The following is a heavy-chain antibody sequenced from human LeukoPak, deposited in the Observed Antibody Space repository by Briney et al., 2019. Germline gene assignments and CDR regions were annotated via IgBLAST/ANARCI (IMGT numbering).Heavy chain of an antibody. V-gene: IGHV3-48*04. D-gene: IGHD3-10*01. CDR3: AKVAHYYYGSESYYFFEH. J-gene: IGHJ4*02. CDR1: GFTFSDYN. CDR2: ITISTGII. Sequence: GGSLRLSCAASGFTFSDYNMNWVRQAPGKGLEWVAYITISTGIIYYADSVKGRFTISRDNAKNSLYLQMNSLRVEDTATYYCAKVAHYYYGSESYYFFEHWGQGTPVTASS.